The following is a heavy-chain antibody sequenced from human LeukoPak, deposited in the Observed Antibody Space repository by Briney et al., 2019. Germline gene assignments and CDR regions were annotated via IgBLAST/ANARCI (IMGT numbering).Heavy chain of an antibody. Sequence: ASVKVSCKASGYTFTSYGISWVRRAPGQGLEWMGWISAYNGNTNYAQKLQGRVTMTTDTSTSTAYMELRSLRSDDTAVYYCARGTEWLLLAYFDYWGQGTLVTVSS. CDR1: GYTFTSYG. J-gene: IGHJ4*02. CDR3: ARGTEWLLLAYFDY. CDR2: ISAYNGNT. D-gene: IGHD3-22*01. V-gene: IGHV1-18*01.